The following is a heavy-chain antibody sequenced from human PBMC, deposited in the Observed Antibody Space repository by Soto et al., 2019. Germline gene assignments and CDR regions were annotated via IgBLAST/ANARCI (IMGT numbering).Heavy chain of an antibody. CDR1: GYTFITYG. CDR2: ISTYNGNT. J-gene: IGHJ4*02. D-gene: IGHD3-22*01. Sequence: VQLVQSGAEVKEPGASVKDSCKASGYTFITYGVSWVRQAPGQGLDWLGLISTYNGNTRYAERLQGRVTMTTDTTTNTAYMELRNLRYDDTAVYYCARGPTDYYDNSANYFLDYWGQGTLVTVSS. CDR3: ARGPTDYYDNSANYFLDY. V-gene: IGHV1-18*01.